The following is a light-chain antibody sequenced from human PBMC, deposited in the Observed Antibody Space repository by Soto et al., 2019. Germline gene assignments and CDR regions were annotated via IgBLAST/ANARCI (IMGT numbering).Light chain of an antibody. CDR1: QSVSSSY. CDR3: QQYGSSPPVT. J-gene: IGKJ4*01. V-gene: IGKV3-20*01. Sequence: EIVLTQSPGTLSLSPGERATLSCRASQSVSSSYLAWYQQKPGQAPRLLIYGASSRATGIPDRFSGSGSGTDFTLTIRRLGPEDFAVYYYQQYGSSPPVTFGGGTKVEIK. CDR2: GAS.